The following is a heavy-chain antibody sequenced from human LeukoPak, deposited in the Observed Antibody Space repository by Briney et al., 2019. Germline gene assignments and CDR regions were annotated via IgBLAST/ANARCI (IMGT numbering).Heavy chain of an antibody. J-gene: IGHJ4*02. CDR3: AKRLAGASGRYSLDY. Sequence: PGGSLRLSCAASGFRLSSYGMHWVRQAPGKGLEWVAVISYDANKKYYVDSVKGRFTISRDDSNNTLCLQMNSLRAEDTAVYYCAKRLAGASGRYSLDYWGQGTLVTVSS. CDR1: GFRLSSYG. D-gene: IGHD6-19*01. CDR2: ISYDANKK. V-gene: IGHV3-30*18.